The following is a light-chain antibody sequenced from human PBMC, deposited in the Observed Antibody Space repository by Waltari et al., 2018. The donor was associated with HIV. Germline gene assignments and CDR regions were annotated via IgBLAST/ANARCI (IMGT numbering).Light chain of an antibody. Sequence: SYVLTQPPSVSVAPGQTARITCGGNNIGSKSVHWYQQKPGQAPVLVVYADSDRPSGIPERCSGSNSGNTATLTISRVEAGDEADYYCQVWDSSSDHPHVVFGGGTKLTVL. J-gene: IGLJ2*01. V-gene: IGLV3-21*02. CDR2: ADS. CDR3: QVWDSSSDHPHVV. CDR1: NIGSKS.